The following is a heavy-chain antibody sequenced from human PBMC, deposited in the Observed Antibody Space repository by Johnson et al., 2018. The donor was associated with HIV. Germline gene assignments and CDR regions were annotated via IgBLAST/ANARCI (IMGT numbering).Heavy chain of an antibody. D-gene: IGHD3-22*01. Sequence: QVQLVESGGGVVQPGRSLRLSCTASGFTFNKFAMHWVRQAPGKGLEWLAFISFDGSNKYFGGSVEGRFDISRENSKNTLYLQMNSLRAEDTALYYCARDARYYYDSRGDAFDIWGQGTMVTVSS. V-gene: IGHV3-30*09. CDR1: GFTFNKFA. CDR2: ISFDGSNK. J-gene: IGHJ3*02. CDR3: ARDARYYYDSRGDAFDI.